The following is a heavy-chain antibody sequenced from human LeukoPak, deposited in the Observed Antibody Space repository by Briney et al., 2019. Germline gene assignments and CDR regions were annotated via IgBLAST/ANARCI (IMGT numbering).Heavy chain of an antibody. V-gene: IGHV3-30-3*01. CDR2: ISYDGSNK. D-gene: IGHD6-13*01. CDR3: ARDKRRQPAYYFDY. J-gene: IGHJ4*02. Sequence: PGGSLRLSCAASGFTFSSYAMHWVRQAPGKGLEWVAVISYDGSNKYYADSVKGRFTISRDNSKNTLYLQMNSLRAEDTAVYYCARDKRRQPAYYFDYWGQGTLVTVSS. CDR1: GFTFSSYA.